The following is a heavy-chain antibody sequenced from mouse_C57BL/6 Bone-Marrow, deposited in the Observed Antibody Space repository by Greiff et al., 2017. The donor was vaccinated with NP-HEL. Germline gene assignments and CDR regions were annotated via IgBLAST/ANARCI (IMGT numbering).Heavy chain of an antibody. J-gene: IGHJ4*01. V-gene: IGHV5-17*01. CDR2: ISSGSSTI. CDR3: ARPGITTVGY. CDR1: GFTFSDYG. D-gene: IGHD1-1*01. Sequence: EVKLVESGGGLVKPGGSLKLSCAASGFTFSDYGMHWVRQAPEKGLEWVAYISSGSSTIYYADKVKGRFTLSRDNAKNTLFLQMTSLRSEDTAMYYCARPGITTVGYWGQGTSVTVSS.